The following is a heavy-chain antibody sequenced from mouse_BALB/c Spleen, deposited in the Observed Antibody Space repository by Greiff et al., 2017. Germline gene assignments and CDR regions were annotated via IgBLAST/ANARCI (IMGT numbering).Heavy chain of an antibody. CDR3: ARSITGTNFDY. CDR2: ISGGSSTI. J-gene: IGHJ2*01. Sequence: EVKVVESGGGLVQPGGSRKLSCAASGFTFSSFGMHWVRQAPEKGLEWVAYISGGSSTIYYADPVKGRFTISRDNPKNTLFLQMTSLRSEDTAMYYCARSITGTNFDYWGQGTTLTVSS. V-gene: IGHV5-17*02. D-gene: IGHD4-1*01. CDR1: GFTFSSFG.